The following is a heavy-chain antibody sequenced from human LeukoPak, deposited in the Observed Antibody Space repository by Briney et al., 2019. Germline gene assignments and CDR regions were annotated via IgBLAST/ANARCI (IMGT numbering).Heavy chain of an antibody. CDR1: GGSISSSSYY. D-gene: IGHD6-19*01. CDR2: IYYSGST. J-gene: IGHJ3*02. CDR3: ARPGGSGWYKDAFDI. V-gene: IGHV4-39*01. Sequence: SETLSLTCTVSGGSISSSSYYWGWIRQPPGKGLEWIGSIYYSGSTYYNPSLKSRVTISVDTSKNQFSLKLSSVTAADTAVYYCARPGGSGWYKDAFDIWGQGTMVTVSS.